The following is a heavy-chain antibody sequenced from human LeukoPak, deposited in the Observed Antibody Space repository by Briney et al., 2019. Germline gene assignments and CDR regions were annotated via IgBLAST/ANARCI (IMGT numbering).Heavy chain of an antibody. J-gene: IGHJ2*01. Sequence: PSETLSLTCTVSGGSISSYYWTWIRQPAGKGLEWIGRMYTSGSTNYNPSLKSRVSISVDKSKNQFYLKLSSVTAADTAVYYCARETRSSLGACSSASCPTYFDVWGRGTLVTVSS. D-gene: IGHD2-2*01. V-gene: IGHV4-4*07. CDR3: ARETRSSLGACSSASCPTYFDV. CDR2: MYTSGST. CDR1: GGSISSYY.